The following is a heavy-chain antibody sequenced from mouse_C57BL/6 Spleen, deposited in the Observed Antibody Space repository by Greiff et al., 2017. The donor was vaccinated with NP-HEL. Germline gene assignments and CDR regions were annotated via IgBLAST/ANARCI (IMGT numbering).Heavy chain of an antibody. V-gene: IGHV1-64*01. CDR3: AREGGSNYAFDY. Sequence: QVQLQQPGAELVKPGASVKLSCKASGYTFTSYWMHWVKQRPGQGLEWIGMIHPNSGSTNYNEKFKSKATLTVDKSSSTAYMQLSSLTSEDSAVYYCAREGGSNYAFDYWGQGTTLTVSS. J-gene: IGHJ2*01. D-gene: IGHD2-5*01. CDR2: IHPNSGST. CDR1: GYTFTSYW.